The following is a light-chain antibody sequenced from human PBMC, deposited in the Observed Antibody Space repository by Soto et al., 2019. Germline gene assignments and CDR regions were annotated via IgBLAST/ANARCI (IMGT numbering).Light chain of an antibody. CDR1: SSNIGAGYD. CDR2: GNS. CDR3: QSYDSSLRGSV. V-gene: IGLV1-40*01. J-gene: IGLJ3*02. Sequence: QSVLTQPPSVSGAPGQRVTISCTGRSSNIGAGYDVHWYQQLPGTAPKLLIYGNSNRPSGVPDRFSGSKSGTSASLAITGLQAEDEADYYCQSYDSSLRGSVFGGGTKVTVL.